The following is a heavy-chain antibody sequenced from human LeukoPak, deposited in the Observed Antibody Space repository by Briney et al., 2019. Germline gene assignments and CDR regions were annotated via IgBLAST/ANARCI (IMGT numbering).Heavy chain of an antibody. D-gene: IGHD6-13*01. CDR1: GHTLTELS. Sequence: ASVKVSCKVSGHTLTELSMHWVRQAPGKGLEWMGGFDPEDGETIYAQKFQGRVTMTEDTSTDTAYMELSSLRSEDTAVYYCATSIAAAGASWDYWGQGTLVTVSS. CDR2: FDPEDGET. J-gene: IGHJ4*02. CDR3: ATSIAAAGASWDY. V-gene: IGHV1-24*01.